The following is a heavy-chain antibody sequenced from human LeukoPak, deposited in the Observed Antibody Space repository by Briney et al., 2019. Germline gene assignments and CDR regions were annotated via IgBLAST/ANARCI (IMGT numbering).Heavy chain of an antibody. CDR1: GFTFSSYA. Sequence: GGSLRLSCAASGFTFSSYAMSWVRQAPGKGLEWVSAISGSGGSTYYADSVKGRFTISRDNSKNTLYLQMNSLRAEDTAVYYCARDSSLLLDRSPHDAFDIWGQGTMVTVSS. CDR2: ISGSGGST. CDR3: ARDSSLLLDRSPHDAFDI. D-gene: IGHD6-6*01. J-gene: IGHJ3*02. V-gene: IGHV3-23*01.